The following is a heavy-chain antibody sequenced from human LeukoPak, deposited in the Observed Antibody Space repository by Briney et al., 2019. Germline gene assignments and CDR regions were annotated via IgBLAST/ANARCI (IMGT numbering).Heavy chain of an antibody. Sequence: PSETLSLTCTVSGVSISGYYWSWIRQPPGKRLEWIGYIYYSGSTNYNPTLKSRVTISVDTSKNQFSLNLSSVTAADTAVYYCARSWRPVPFDYWGQGTLVTVSS. CDR3: ARSWRPVPFDY. CDR2: IYYSGST. D-gene: IGHD3-3*01. J-gene: IGHJ4*02. CDR1: GVSISGYY. V-gene: IGHV4-59*01.